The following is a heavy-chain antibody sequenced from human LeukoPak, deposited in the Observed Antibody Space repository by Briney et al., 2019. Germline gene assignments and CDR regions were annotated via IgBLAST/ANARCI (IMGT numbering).Heavy chain of an antibody. J-gene: IGHJ4*02. CDR1: GFTFSSYA. Sequence: GSLRLSCAASGFTFSSYAMSWIRQPPGKGLEWIGSIYYSGSTYYNPSLKSRVTISVDTSKNQFSLKLSSVTAADTAVYYCASLEGLLWFGEFQPSGDYWGQGTLVTVSS. D-gene: IGHD3-10*01. CDR2: IYYSGST. V-gene: IGHV4-39*01. CDR3: ASLEGLLWFGEFQPSGDY.